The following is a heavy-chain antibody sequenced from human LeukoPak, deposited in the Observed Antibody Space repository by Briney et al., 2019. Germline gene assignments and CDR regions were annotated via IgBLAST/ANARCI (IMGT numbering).Heavy chain of an antibody. J-gene: IGHJ4*03. V-gene: IGHV3-7*04. CDR2: IKHDGSDK. Sequence: GGSLRLSCAAPGFTFSSFWMSWVRQAPGKGLEWVANIKHDGSDKYYVDSVKGRFAISRDNANDSLDLHMSSLRAEDTAVYYCARTGTHFDYWGQRSLVTVSS. CDR3: ARTGTHFDY. CDR1: GFTFSSFW. D-gene: IGHD3-10*01.